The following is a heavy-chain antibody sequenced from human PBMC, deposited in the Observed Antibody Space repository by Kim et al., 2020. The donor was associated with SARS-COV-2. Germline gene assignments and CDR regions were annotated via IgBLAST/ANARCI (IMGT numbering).Heavy chain of an antibody. CDR2: ST. CDR3: ARVLSGTFDY. V-gene: IGHV4-30-2*05. D-gene: IGHD1-1*01. Sequence: STYYNPSLKSRVTISVDPSKNQFSLKLSSVTAADSAVYYCARVLSGTFDYWGQGTLVTVSS. J-gene: IGHJ4*02.